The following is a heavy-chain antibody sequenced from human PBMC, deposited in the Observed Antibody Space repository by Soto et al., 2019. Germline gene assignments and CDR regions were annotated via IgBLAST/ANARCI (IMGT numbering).Heavy chain of an antibody. CDR1: GFSFSDYS. D-gene: IGHD1-20*01. Sequence: EVQLLESGGDLVQPGGSLRLSGAASGFSFSDYSMNWVRQAPGKGLEWVAFIELRGTTTDYRESVKGGFTLSNDKSMKPVYQRMNSLRVEDAAVYYCTKDRVPDGIYPFDYWGQGALGTVSS. CDR2: IELRGTTT. J-gene: IGHJ4*02. V-gene: IGHV3-23*03. CDR3: TKDRVPDGIYPFDY.